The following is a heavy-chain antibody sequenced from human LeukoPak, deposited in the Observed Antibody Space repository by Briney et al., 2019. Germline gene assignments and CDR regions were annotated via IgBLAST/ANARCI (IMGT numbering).Heavy chain of an antibody. CDR2: ISGSGSNT. Sequence: GGSLRLSCEASGFSFSSHAMSWVRQAPGKGLEWVPAISGSGSNTYYADSVKGRFTISRDNSANTLYLQMNSLRVEDTAVYYCAKGPLIEVAGTTWDYWGQGTLVTVSS. J-gene: IGHJ4*02. D-gene: IGHD6-19*01. CDR1: GFSFSSHA. V-gene: IGHV3-23*01. CDR3: AKGPLIEVAGTTWDY.